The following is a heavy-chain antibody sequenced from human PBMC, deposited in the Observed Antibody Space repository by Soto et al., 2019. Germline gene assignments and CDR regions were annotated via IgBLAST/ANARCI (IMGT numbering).Heavy chain of an antibody. D-gene: IGHD3-16*01. CDR2: ITSSTSTI. Sequence: QPGGALVLSCAASVFSLSIYSRNWVRQAPGRGLEWVSYITSSTSTIYYADSVKGRFTISRDNAKNSLYLQMNSLRDEDTAVYYCAKDLNTPLGGGFYYGMAVWVHGTTVTVS. CDR3: AKDLNTPLGGGFYYGMAV. V-gene: IGHV3-48*02. CDR1: VFSLSIYS. J-gene: IGHJ6*02.